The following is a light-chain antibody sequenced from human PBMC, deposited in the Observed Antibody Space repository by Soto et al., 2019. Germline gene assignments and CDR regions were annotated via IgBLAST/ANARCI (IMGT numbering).Light chain of an antibody. J-gene: IGKJ1*01. CDR3: QQHVRSLQT. V-gene: IGKV3-20*01. CDR2: SAS. Sequence: EIVMTQSPGTPTLSPGXRATLSCRASQSVISGFLAWHQQKPGQAHRLLIYSASSRATGIPYRFSGSGSGTDFTLTISRLEPEDFAVYYCQQHVRSLQTFAQGTKLAIK. CDR1: QSVISGF.